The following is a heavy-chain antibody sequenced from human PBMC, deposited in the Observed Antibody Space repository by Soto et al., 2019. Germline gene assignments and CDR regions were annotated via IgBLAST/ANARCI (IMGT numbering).Heavy chain of an antibody. J-gene: IGHJ4*02. CDR2: IKRKSDGGTT. CDR3: PTEAFCSSNTCPGISEH. D-gene: IGHD2-2*01. V-gene: IGHV3-15*02. Sequence: EVQLVESGGALVKAGGSLRLSCAASGFTFSQIWMSWVRQAPGKGLEWVGRIKRKSDGGTTDYAAPVRGRFTISRDDSKDTMYRQMHSLDSEDTAVYYCPTEAFCSSNTCPGISEHWGQGTQVTVSS. CDR1: GFTFSQIW.